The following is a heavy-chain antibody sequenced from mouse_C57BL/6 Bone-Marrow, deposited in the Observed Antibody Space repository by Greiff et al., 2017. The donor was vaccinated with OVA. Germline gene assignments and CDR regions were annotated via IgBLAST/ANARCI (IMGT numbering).Heavy chain of an antibody. CDR3: ARGYYGSSPFAY. V-gene: IGHV1-47*01. CDR2: FHPYNDDT. D-gene: IGHD1-1*01. J-gene: IGHJ3*01. Sequence: QVQLKESGAELVKPGASVKMSCKASGYTFTTYPIEWMKQNHGKSLEWIGNFHPYNDDTKYNEKFKGKATLTVEKSSSTVYLELSRLTSDDSAVYDCARGYYGSSPFAYWGQGTLVTVSA. CDR1: GYTFTTYP.